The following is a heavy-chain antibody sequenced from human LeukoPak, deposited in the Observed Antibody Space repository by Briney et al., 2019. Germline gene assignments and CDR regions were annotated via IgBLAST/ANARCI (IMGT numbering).Heavy chain of an antibody. J-gene: IGHJ4*02. CDR1: GYTFSNYD. CDR2: ITPYNGNT. Sequence: ASVKVSCKASGYTFSNYDITWVRQAPGQGLDWMGWITPYNGNTDYVQKVRGRVTMTADTSSSTAYMELRSLTSDDTVVYYCARLNSAANFLDHWGQGTLVTVSS. D-gene: IGHD2-15*01. CDR3: ARLNSAANFLDH. V-gene: IGHV1-18*01.